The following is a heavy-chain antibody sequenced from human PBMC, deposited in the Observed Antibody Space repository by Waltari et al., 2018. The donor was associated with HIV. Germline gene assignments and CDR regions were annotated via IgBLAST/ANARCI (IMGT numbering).Heavy chain of an antibody. CDR3: AMGHYYDSNGYYSFDF. D-gene: IGHD3-22*01. V-gene: IGHV1-69*12. J-gene: IGHJ4*02. CDR2: IIPIFGSA. CDR1: GGIFRIYA. Sequence: QVQLVQSGAEVKKPGSSVKVSCRASGGIFRIYAIPWVRQAPGQGLEWLGGIIPIFGSANYAQKFQGRVTITADESTSTAYMELSSLRSEDTAVYYCAMGHYYDSNGYYSFDFWGQGTLVTVSS.